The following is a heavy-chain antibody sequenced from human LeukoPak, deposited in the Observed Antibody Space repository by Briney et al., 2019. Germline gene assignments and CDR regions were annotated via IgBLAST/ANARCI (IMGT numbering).Heavy chain of an antibody. CDR1: GFTFSSYG. Sequence: PGGSLRLSCAASGFTFSSYGMHWVRQAPGKGLEWVAFIRYDGSNKYYADSVKGRFTISRDNSKNTLYLQMNSLGAEDTAVYYCAKDRVTMIVADYWGQGTLVTVSS. J-gene: IGHJ4*02. D-gene: IGHD3-22*01. CDR3: AKDRVTMIVADY. CDR2: IRYDGSNK. V-gene: IGHV3-30*02.